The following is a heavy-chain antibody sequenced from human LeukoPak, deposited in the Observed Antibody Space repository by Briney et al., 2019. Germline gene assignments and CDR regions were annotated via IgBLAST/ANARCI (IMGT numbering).Heavy chain of an antibody. Sequence: RPGGSLRLSCAASGFTFSSYWMSWVRQAPGKGLEWVANIKQDGSEKYYVDSVKGRFTIFRDNAKNSLYLQMNSLRAEDTAVYYCARGVVAARNWFDPWGQGTLVTVSS. V-gene: IGHV3-7*01. J-gene: IGHJ5*02. CDR3: ARGVVAARNWFDP. CDR1: GFTFSSYW. CDR2: IKQDGSEK. D-gene: IGHD2-15*01.